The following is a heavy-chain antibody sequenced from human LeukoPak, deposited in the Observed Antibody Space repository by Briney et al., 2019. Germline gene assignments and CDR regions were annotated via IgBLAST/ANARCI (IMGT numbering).Heavy chain of an antibody. V-gene: IGHV3-64*01. D-gene: IGHD6-19*01. J-gene: IGHJ3*02. CDR3: ARDRAVAGPGDAFDI. Sequence: GGSLRLSCAASGFTFSSYAMHWVRQAPGKGLEYVSAISSNGGSTYYANSVKGRFTISRDNSKNTLYLQMGSLRAEDMAVYYCARDRAVAGPGDAFDIWGQGTMVTVSS. CDR1: GFTFSSYA. CDR2: ISSNGGST.